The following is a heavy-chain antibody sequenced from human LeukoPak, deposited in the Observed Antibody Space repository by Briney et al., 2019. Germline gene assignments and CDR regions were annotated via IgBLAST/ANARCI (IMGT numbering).Heavy chain of an antibody. Sequence: GGSLRLSCTASGFTFSNYAMSWVRQAPGKGLEWVSTITSSGGNAYYADSVKGRFTIPRDNSKSTLYLQMNSLRPEDAAVYYCAKAAATGSGYYFEYWGQGALVTVSS. CDR2: ITSSGGNA. V-gene: IGHV3-23*01. J-gene: IGHJ4*02. CDR1: GFTFSNYA. D-gene: IGHD6-13*01. CDR3: AKAAATGSGYYFEY.